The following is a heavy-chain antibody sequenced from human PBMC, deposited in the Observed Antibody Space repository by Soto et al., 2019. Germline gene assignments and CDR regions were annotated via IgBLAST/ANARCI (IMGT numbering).Heavy chain of an antibody. CDR1: GFSLSSNGVG. J-gene: IGHJ4*02. CDR3: AKKGGGDYILGY. V-gene: IGHV2-5*02. D-gene: IGHD4-17*01. Sequence: QITLKESGPTLVKPTQTLTLTCTFSGFSLSSNGVGVGWIRQPPGKALEWLALIYWDDSKHHSPSLKSRLTITNDTSRNKVVLTMTNMDPVDTATFYCAKKGGGDYILGYWGQGTLVTVSS. CDR2: IYWDDSK.